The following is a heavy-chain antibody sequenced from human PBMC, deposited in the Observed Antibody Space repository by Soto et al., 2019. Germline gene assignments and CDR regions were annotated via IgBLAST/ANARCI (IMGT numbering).Heavy chain of an antibody. D-gene: IGHD3-3*01. Sequence: PGGSLRLSCGVSGFTFSNYAMTWVRHSPGKGLEWVSTISGSGDSTHYADSVKGRFTISRDNAKNSLYLQMNSLRAEDTAVYYCSRVSEFGVVINYYYYDGMDVWGQGTTVTVSS. CDR1: GFTFSNYA. J-gene: IGHJ6*02. V-gene: IGHV3-23*01. CDR3: SRVSEFGVVINYYYYDGMDV. CDR2: ISGSGDST.